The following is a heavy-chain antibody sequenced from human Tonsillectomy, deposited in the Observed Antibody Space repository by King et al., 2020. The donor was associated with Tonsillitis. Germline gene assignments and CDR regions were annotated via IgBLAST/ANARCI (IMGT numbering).Heavy chain of an antibody. Sequence: GQLVQSGAEVKKPGVSVKVSCKASGYTFSAYSVHWVRQAPGQGLEWMGWIKPDSGGTNYAHKFDGRVTMTTDTSISTAYMKLTGLRPDDTAVYFCARETGGWRAFDYWGQGALVTVSS. J-gene: IGHJ4*02. V-gene: IGHV1-2*07. CDR1: GYTFSAYS. CDR2: IKPDSGGT. CDR3: ARETGGWRAFDY. D-gene: IGHD6-19*01.